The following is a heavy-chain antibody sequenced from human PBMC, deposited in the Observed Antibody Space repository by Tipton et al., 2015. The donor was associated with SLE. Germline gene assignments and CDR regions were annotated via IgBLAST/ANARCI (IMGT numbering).Heavy chain of an antibody. CDR1: GFTFDDYG. J-gene: IGHJ4*02. CDR2: ISWNSGST. Sequence: RSLRLSCAASGFTFDDYGMHWVRQAPGKGLEWVSGISWNSGSTGYADSVKGRFTISRDNAKNSLYLQMNSLRAEDTALYYCAKEGSYYGSGSLDYWGQGTLVTVSS. CDR3: AKEGSYYGSGSLDY. D-gene: IGHD3-10*01. V-gene: IGHV3-9*01.